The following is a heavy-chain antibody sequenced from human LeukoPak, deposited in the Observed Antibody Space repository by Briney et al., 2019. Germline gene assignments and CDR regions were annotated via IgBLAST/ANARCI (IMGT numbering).Heavy chain of an antibody. Sequence: PGGSLRLSCAASGFSIRGYWMHWVRQAPGKELMWVSRIKSDGSWTNYADSVRGRFTISRDNAKNTLFLQMVGLRAEDTAIYYCVRDGDAYDFDLWGQGILVTVSS. CDR3: VRDGDAYDFDL. V-gene: IGHV3-74*01. CDR2: IKSDGSWT. D-gene: IGHD5-12*01. J-gene: IGHJ4*02. CDR1: GFSIRGYW.